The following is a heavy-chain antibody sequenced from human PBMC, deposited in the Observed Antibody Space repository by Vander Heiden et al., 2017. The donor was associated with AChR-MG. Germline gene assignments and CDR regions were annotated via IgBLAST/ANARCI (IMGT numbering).Heavy chain of an antibody. CDR1: GFTFSTYT. Sequence: EVQLVESGGGLVTPGGSLRLSCAGYGFTFSTYTMTWVRQAPGKGLEWVASISESISYIYYADSLKGRFTISRDNAKNSLFLQMNSLRAEDTAVYYCARETMRGTVGFDPWGQGTLVTVSS. CDR3: ARETMRGTVGFDP. D-gene: IGHD1-1*01. V-gene: IGHV3-21*01. CDR2: ISESISYI. J-gene: IGHJ5*02.